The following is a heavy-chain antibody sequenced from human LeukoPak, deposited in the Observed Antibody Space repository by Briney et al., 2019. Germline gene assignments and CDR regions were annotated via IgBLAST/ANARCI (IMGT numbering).Heavy chain of an antibody. CDR2: INPNSGNT. D-gene: IGHD3-10*01. V-gene: IGHV1-8*01. CDR3: ARALRVVRGVIRYYYCYMDV. Sequence: SSVKVSCKPSGYTLTSYVINWVRQATGQGLKGMGWINPNSGNTGYAQKFQGRVTMTRNTSISTAYMELSSLRSEDTAVYYCARALRVVRGVIRYYYCYMDVWGKGTTVTVSS. J-gene: IGHJ6*03. CDR1: GYTLTSYV.